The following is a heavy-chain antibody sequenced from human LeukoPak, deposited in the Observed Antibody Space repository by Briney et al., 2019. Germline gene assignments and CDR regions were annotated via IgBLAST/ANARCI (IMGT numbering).Heavy chain of an antibody. J-gene: IGHJ6*02. CDR1: GGSISSSSYY. CDR2: IFYSGSA. V-gene: IGHV4-39*01. Sequence: SETLSLTCTVSGGSISSSSYYWGWIRQPPGKGLEWIGSIFYSGSAHYNPSLKSRVTLSVDTSKNQFSLKLSSVTAADTAVYYCTRHVSYLGIATAAGEDYGMDVWGQGTTVTVSS. CDR3: TRHVSYLGIATAAGEDYGMDV. D-gene: IGHD6-13*01.